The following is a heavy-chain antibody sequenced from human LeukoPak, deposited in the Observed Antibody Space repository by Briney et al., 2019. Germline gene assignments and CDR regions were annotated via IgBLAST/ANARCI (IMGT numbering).Heavy chain of an antibody. CDR3: ARAPITSPFYFDY. Sequence: GSLRLSCTASGFAFDEHGMSWVRQVPGKGLEWVSGINWSGGSTGYADPLRGRFTISRDNAKNSLYLQMDSLRAEDTGLYYCARAPITSPFYFDYWGQGTLVTVSS. CDR1: GFAFDEHG. CDR2: INWSGGST. V-gene: IGHV3-20*04. D-gene: IGHD2-2*01. J-gene: IGHJ4*02.